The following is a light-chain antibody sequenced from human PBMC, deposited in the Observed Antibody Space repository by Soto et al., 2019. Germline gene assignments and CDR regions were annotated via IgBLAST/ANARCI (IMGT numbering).Light chain of an antibody. CDR3: QQYGSSPRYT. V-gene: IGKV3-20*01. CDR2: GAC. Sequence: EIVLTQSPGTLSLSPGERATLSCRASQSVSSSYLAWYQQKPGQAPRLLIYGACSRATGIPDRFSGSGSGTDCTLTISRLEPEDFAVYYCQQYGSSPRYTFGQGTKLEIK. J-gene: IGKJ2*01. CDR1: QSVSSSY.